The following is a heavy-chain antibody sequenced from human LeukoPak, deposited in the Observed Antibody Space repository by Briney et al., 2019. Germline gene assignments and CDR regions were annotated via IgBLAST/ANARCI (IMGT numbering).Heavy chain of an antibody. CDR1: GYTFTGYD. CDR2: INPNSGGT. Sequence: ASVKDSSKASGYTFTGYDMHWVRQAPGQRLEWVGWINPNSGGTHYAQKFQGRVTMTRDTSISTAYMEVSRLGSDDTAVYYCARDTQYSSDNLGEYWGQGTLVTVSS. CDR3: ARDTQYSSDNLGEY. J-gene: IGHJ4*02. V-gene: IGHV1-2*02. D-gene: IGHD3-10*01.